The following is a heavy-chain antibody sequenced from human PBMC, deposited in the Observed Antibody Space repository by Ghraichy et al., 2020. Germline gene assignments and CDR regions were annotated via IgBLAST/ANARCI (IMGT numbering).Heavy chain of an antibody. CDR1: GGSFSGYY. CDR2: INHSGST. V-gene: IGHV4-34*01. D-gene: IGHD2-2*01. CDR3: ASVVVPAAIAPYFDY. J-gene: IGHJ4*02. Sequence: SQTLSLTCAVYGGSFSGYYWSWIRQPPGKGLEWIGEINHSGSTNYNPSLKSRVTISVDTSKNQFSLKLSSVTAADTAVYYCASVVVPAAIAPYFDYWGQGTLVTVSS.